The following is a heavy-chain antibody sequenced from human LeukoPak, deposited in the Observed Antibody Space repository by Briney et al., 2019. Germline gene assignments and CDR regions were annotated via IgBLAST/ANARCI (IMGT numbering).Heavy chain of an antibody. CDR3: ARRGYSLNWFDP. Sequence: SETLSLTCTVSGGSISSSSYYWGWIRQPPGKGLEWIGSIYYSGSTYYNPSLKSRVTISVDTSKNQFSLKLSSVTAADTAVYYCARRGYSLNWFDPWGLGTLVTVSS. D-gene: IGHD5-18*01. V-gene: IGHV4-39*01. CDR1: GGSISSSSYY. CDR2: IYYSGST. J-gene: IGHJ5*02.